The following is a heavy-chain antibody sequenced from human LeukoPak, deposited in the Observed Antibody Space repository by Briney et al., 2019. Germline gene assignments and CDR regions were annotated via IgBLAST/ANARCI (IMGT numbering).Heavy chain of an antibody. Sequence: GGSLRLSCAASGFTFSGHWMSWVRQAPGKGLEWVSSISYLSSHVYYGDSVKGRFSISRDNAKNSLYLQMNSLGAEDTAIYYCGRAFPPLRTSSAGDLWGQGILVTVSS. V-gene: IGHV3-21*01. D-gene: IGHD3-16*01. CDR1: GFTFSGHW. J-gene: IGHJ4*02. CDR2: ISYLSSHV. CDR3: GRAFPPLRTSSAGDL.